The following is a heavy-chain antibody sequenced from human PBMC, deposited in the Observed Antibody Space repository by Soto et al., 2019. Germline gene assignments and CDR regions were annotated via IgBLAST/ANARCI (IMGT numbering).Heavy chain of an antibody. CDR1: GFTFSSYG. V-gene: IGHV3-33*01. D-gene: IGHD2-2*01. Sequence: VASLRVSCAASGFTFSSYGMHWVRQAPGKGLEWVAVIWYDGGNKYYADSVKGRFTISRDNSKNTLYLQMNSLRAEDTAVYYCARGAYCSSTSCFYYYYYGMDVWGQGTTVTVSS. CDR2: IWYDGGNK. J-gene: IGHJ6*02. CDR3: ARGAYCSSTSCFYYYYYGMDV.